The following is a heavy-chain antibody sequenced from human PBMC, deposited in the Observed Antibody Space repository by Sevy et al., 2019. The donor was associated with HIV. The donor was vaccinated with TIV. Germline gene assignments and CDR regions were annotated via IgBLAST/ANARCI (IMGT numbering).Heavy chain of an antibody. V-gene: IGHV4-39*01. CDR1: GGSINSDSYY. D-gene: IGHD2-21*02. CDR3: ARFEYGDYVSHFEY. Sequence: SETLSLTCTVSGGSINSDSYYWGWIRQPPGKGLEWIGNIYYSGTTYYNPSLKSRVTISVDTSKNQFSLKLSSVTAADTAVYYCARFEYGDYVSHFEYWGQGTLVTVCS. CDR2: IYYSGTT. J-gene: IGHJ4*02.